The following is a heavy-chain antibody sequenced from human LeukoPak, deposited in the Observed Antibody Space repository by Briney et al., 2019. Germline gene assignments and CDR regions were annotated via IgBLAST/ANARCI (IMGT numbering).Heavy chain of an antibody. D-gene: IGHD6-19*01. CDR1: GYTFTGYY. J-gene: IGHJ4*02. V-gene: IGHV1-2*02. CDR3: ARAGVRSGWYVN. CDR2: INPNSGGT. Sequence: ASVKVSCKASGYTFTGYYMHWVRHAPGQGLEWMGWINPNSGGTNYAQKFQGRATMTRDTSISTAYMELSRLRSDDTAVYYCARAGVRSGWYVNWGQGTLVTVSS.